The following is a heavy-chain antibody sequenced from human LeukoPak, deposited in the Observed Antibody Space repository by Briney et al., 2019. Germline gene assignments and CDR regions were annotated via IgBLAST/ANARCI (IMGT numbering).Heavy chain of an antibody. Sequence: SGGSLRLSCAASGFTITTYSINWVRQAPGKGPEWISYISGNSKTIYYADSVKGRFTISRDNAKNSLYLQMNSLRAEDTAVYYCARLGVTTTYNWFDPWGQGTLVTVSS. CDR3: ARLGVTTTYNWFDP. J-gene: IGHJ5*02. CDR2: ISGNSKTI. CDR1: GFTITTYS. D-gene: IGHD4-11*01. V-gene: IGHV3-48*01.